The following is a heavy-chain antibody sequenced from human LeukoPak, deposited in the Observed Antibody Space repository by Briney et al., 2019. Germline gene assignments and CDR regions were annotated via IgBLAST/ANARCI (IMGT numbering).Heavy chain of an antibody. CDR1: GFTFSSYA. Sequence: GGSLRLSCAASGFTFSSYAMTWVRQAPGKGLEWVSLISDGGGSTYYADSVKGRFTISRDNSKNTLFLQMNSLRGEDTAVYYCPRSIGGVNNFDYWGQGTLVTVSS. V-gene: IGHV3-23*01. J-gene: IGHJ4*02. D-gene: IGHD3-16*01. CDR2: ISDGGGST. CDR3: PRSIGGVNNFDY.